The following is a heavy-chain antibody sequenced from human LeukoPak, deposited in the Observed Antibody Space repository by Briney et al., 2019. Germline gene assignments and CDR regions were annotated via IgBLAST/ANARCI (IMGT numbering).Heavy chain of an antibody. CDR2: MNPNSGNT. J-gene: IGHJ6*02. Sequence: ASVKVSCKASGYTFTSYDINWVRQATGQGLEWMGWMNPNSGNTGYAQKFQGRVTMTRNTSISTAYMELSSLRSEDTAVYYCARGNYYGSGSYYDSYYYYGMDVWGQGTTVTVSS. CDR3: ARGNYYGSGSYYDSYYYYGMDV. CDR1: GYTFTSYD. D-gene: IGHD3-10*01. V-gene: IGHV1-8*01.